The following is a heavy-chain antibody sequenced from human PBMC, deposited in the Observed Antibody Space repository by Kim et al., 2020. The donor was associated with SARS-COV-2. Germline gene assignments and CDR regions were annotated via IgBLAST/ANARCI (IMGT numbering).Heavy chain of an antibody. CDR1: GYTFTSYA. Sequence: ASVKVSCKASGYTFTSYAMNWVRQAPGQGLEWMGWINTNTGNPTYAQGFTGRFVFSLDTSVSTAYLQISSLKAEDTAVYYCARDSGHLGTIFVVVIIRGYGMDVWGQGTTVTVSS. CDR3: ARDSGHLGTIFVVVIIRGYGMDV. J-gene: IGHJ6*02. CDR2: INTNTGNP. V-gene: IGHV7-4-1*02. D-gene: IGHD3-3*01.